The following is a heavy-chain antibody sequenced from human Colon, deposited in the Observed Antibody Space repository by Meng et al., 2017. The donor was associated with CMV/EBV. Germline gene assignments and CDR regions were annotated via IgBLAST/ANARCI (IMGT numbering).Heavy chain of an antibody. CDR2: IYSSGTT. V-gene: IGHV4-39*01. D-gene: IGHD2-2*01. Sequence: GSLRLSCTVSGDSVRTDNNYWGWIRQPPGKGLEWIGNIYSSGTTYYNPSLRSRVTISVDTSKNQFSLWLNSVTAADTAMYYCTRRRGGTSLRDSWGQGALVTVSS. CDR3: TRRRGGTSLRDS. CDR1: GDSVRTDNNY. J-gene: IGHJ4*02.